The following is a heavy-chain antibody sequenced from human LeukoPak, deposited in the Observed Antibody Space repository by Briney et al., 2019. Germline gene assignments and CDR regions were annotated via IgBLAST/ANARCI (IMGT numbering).Heavy chain of an antibody. CDR3: AKDGDSSGYYYITYYFDY. Sequence: GGSLRLSCAASGITFSSYGMHWVRQAPGKGLEWVAFIRSDGSNKYYADSVKGRFTISRDNSKNTLYLQMNSLRAEDTAVYYCAKDGDSSGYYYITYYFDYWGQGTLVTVSS. V-gene: IGHV3-30*02. CDR2: IRSDGSNK. CDR1: GITFSSYG. J-gene: IGHJ4*02. D-gene: IGHD3-22*01.